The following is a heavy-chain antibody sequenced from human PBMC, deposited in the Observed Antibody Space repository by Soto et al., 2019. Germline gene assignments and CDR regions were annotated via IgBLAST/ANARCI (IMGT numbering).Heavy chain of an antibody. V-gene: IGHV1-58*01. CDR2: IVVGSGNT. CDR1: GFTFTSSA. J-gene: IGHJ6*02. Sequence: SVKVSCKASGFTFTSSAVQWVRQARGQRLEWIGWIVVGSGNTNDAQKFQERVTITRDMSPSTAYMGLGGLGSGDPAVYSCAATNCSSTKCHIRYYYYYYGMAVWGQGTTVTVSS. D-gene: IGHD2-2*01. CDR3: AATNCSSTKCHIRYYYYYYGMAV.